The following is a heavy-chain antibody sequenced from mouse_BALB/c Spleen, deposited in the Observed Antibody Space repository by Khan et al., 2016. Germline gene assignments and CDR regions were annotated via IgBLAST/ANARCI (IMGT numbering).Heavy chain of an antibody. D-gene: IGHD2-1*01. Sequence: VQLQESGAELMKPGASVKISCKATGYTFSSYWIEWVKQRPGHGLEWIGEILPGSGSTNYNEKFKGKATFTADKSSNTAYMQLSSLTSEDSAVYFCARQDGNPHYAMDYWGQGTSVTVSS. CDR1: GYTFSSYW. CDR2: ILPGSGST. CDR3: ARQDGNPHYAMDY. J-gene: IGHJ4*01. V-gene: IGHV1-9*01.